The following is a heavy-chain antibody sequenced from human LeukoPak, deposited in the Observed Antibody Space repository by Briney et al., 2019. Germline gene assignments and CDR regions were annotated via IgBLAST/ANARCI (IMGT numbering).Heavy chain of an antibody. CDR3: ARGKTSQNIVTRKTYNWFDP. CDR2: IKQDGSEK. J-gene: IGHJ5*02. D-gene: IGHD2/OR15-2a*01. CDR1: GFTVSSNY. Sequence: GGSLRLSCAASGFTVSSNYMSWVRQAPGKGLEWVANIKQDGSEKYYVDSVKGRFTISRDNAKNSPYLQMKSLRAEDTAVYYCARGKTSQNIVTRKTYNWFDPWGQGTLVTVSS. V-gene: IGHV3-7*01.